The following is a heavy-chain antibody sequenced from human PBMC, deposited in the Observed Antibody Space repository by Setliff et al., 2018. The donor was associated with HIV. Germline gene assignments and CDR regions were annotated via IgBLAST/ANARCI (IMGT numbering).Heavy chain of an antibody. CDR1: GFTFSIYA. J-gene: IGHJ5*01. CDR3: ARGSKGESGSTTICDS. Sequence: PGGSLRLSCAASGFTFSIYAMHWVRQAPGRGLEWVAFISYDGSYEYYADSVKGRFTISRDKFKNTLYLQMNSLRVDDTAVYYCARGSKGESGSTTICDSWGQGTQVTV. D-gene: IGHD2-2*01. CDR2: ISYDGSYE. V-gene: IGHV3-30*04.